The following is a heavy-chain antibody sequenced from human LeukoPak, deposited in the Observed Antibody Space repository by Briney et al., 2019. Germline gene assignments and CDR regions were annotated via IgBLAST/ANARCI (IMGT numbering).Heavy chain of an antibody. CDR3: ARDPSNSSGWYEGRGNWFDP. Sequence: SETLSLTCTDSGGSVSSGSYYWSWIRQPPGKGLEWIGYIYYSGSTNYNPSLKSRVTISVDTSKNQFSLKLSSVTAADTAVYYWARDPSNSSGWYEGRGNWFDPGGQETRVTVSS. CDR1: GGSVSSGSYY. J-gene: IGHJ5*02. D-gene: IGHD6-19*01. CDR2: IYYSGST. V-gene: IGHV4-61*01.